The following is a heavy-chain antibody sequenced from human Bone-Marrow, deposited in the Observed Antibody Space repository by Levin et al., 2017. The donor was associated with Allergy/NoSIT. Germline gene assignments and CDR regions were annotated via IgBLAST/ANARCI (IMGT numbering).Heavy chain of an antibody. Sequence: GGSLRLSCKASGGTFSRYAISWVRQAPGQGLEWMGGIIPIFGTANYAQKFQGRVTITADESTSTAYMELSSLRSEDTAVYYCAREPRSGSKDHRERFDYWGQGTLVTVSS. CDR3: AREPRSGSKDHRERFDY. CDR2: IIPIFGTA. J-gene: IGHJ4*02. CDR1: GGTFSRYA. D-gene: IGHD3-10*01. V-gene: IGHV1-69*01.